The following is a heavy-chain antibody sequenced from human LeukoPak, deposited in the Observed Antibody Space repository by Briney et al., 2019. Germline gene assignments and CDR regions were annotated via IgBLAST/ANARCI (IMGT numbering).Heavy chain of an antibody. D-gene: IGHD6-6*01. V-gene: IGHV1-69*13. CDR2: IIPIFGTA. J-gene: IGHJ3*02. CDR3: ARPLTGSSSSASFRLDAFDI. CDR1: GYTFTSYG. Sequence: ASVKVSCKASGYTFTSYGISWVRQAPGQGLEWMGGIIPIFGTANYAQKFQGRVTITADESTSTAYMELSSLRSEDTAVYYCARPLTGSSSSASFRLDAFDIWGQGTMVTVSS.